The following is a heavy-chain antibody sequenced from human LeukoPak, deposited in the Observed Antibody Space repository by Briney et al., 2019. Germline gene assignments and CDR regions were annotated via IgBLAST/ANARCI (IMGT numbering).Heavy chain of an antibody. CDR2: ISGSGGST. V-gene: IGHV3-23*01. D-gene: IGHD3-10*01. CDR1: GFTFSSYA. Sequence: GGSLRLSCAASGFTFSSYAMSWVRQAPGKGLEWVSAISGSGGSTYYADSVKGRFTISRDNSKNTLYLQMNSLRAEDTAVYYCAKGGLSYYGSGSYYDYWGQGTLVTVSS. CDR3: AKGGLSYYGSGSYYDY. J-gene: IGHJ4*02.